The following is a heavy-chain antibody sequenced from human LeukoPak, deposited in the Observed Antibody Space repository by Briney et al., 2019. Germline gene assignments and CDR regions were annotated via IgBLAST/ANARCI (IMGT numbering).Heavy chain of an antibody. V-gene: IGHV1-2*02. CDR2: INPNVVGT. CDR3: TSGYSYGYQFDY. CDR1: GYTFTGYY. Sequence: ASVEVCCYAAGYTFTGYYMRLGGRAAGQRGEWMGWINPNVVGTNYAQKFQGRVTMTRDTSISTAYKEQSRLRGHNPAVYYCTSGYSYGYQFDYWGQGTLDTVSP. D-gene: IGHD5-18*01. J-gene: IGHJ4*02.